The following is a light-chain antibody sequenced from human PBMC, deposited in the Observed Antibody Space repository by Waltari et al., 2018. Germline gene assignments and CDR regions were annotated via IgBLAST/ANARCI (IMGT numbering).Light chain of an antibody. Sequence: DIQLTQSPSFLSASVGARVTIPCRARQGITGYVGWYQQKPGKAPKLLIYAALNLQSGVPSRFSGSGSGTEFTLTISSLQPEDFATYHCQQLKSYPLTFGGGTKVEIK. CDR1: QGITGY. CDR3: QQLKSYPLT. CDR2: AAL. J-gene: IGKJ4*01. V-gene: IGKV1-9*01.